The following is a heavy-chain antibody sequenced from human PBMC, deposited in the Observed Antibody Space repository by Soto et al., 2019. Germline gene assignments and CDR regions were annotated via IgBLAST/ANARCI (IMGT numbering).Heavy chain of an antibody. CDR3: AKDRSYYGSGNIDV. J-gene: IGHJ6*02. CDR1: GFNFDDYA. V-gene: IGHV3-9*01. CDR2: ISWNSGTI. Sequence: EVQVVESGGSWVQPGRSLRLSCATSGFNFDDYAMHWVRQAPGKGLEWVSFISWNSGTIGYADSVKGRFTISRDNVQKSLYLQMNSLRAEDTALYYCAKDRSYYGSGNIDVWGQGTTVTVSS. D-gene: IGHD3-10*01.